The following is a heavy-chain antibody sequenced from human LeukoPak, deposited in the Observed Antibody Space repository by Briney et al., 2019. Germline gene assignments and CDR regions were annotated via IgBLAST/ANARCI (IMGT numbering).Heavy chain of an antibody. CDR3: ARVAGVMGENNYYLDV. Sequence: PGGSLRLSCAASGFTFSSYAMHWVRQAPGKGLEWVAVISYDGSNKYYADSVKGRFTISRDNSKNTLYLQMNSLRAEDTAVYYCARVAGVMGENNYYLDVWGKGTTVTVSS. CDR2: ISYDGSNK. CDR1: GFTFSSYA. J-gene: IGHJ6*03. D-gene: IGHD1-26*01. V-gene: IGHV3-30*04.